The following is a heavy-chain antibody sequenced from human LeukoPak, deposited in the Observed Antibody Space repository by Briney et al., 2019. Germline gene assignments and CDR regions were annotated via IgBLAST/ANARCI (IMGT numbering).Heavy chain of an antibody. Sequence: GASVKVSCKASGGTFSSYAISWVRQAPGQGLEWMGGIIPIFGTANYAQKFQGRVTITADESTSTAYMELSSLRSEDTAVYYCARDLVLRWLRFGNWFDPWGQGTLVTVSS. CDR2: IIPIFGTA. CDR1: GGTFSSYA. D-gene: IGHD5-12*01. CDR3: ARDLVLRWLRFGNWFDP. J-gene: IGHJ5*02. V-gene: IGHV1-69*13.